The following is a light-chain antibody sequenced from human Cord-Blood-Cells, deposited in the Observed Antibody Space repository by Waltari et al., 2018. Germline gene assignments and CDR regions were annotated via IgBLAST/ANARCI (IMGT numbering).Light chain of an antibody. V-gene: IGKV3-20*01. J-gene: IGKJ2*01. CDR3: QQYGSSAPYT. CDR1: QSVSSSY. Sequence: ELVLTQSPGTLSLSPGERATLSCRASQSVSSSYLAGYQQKPGQAPRRLIYGASSRATGIPDSFSGSGSGTDYTLTNSRLEPEDFAVYYCQQYGSSAPYTFGQGTKLEIK. CDR2: GAS.